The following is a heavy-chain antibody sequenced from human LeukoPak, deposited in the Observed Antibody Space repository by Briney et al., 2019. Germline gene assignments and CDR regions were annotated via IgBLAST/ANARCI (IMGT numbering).Heavy chain of an antibody. CDR1: GYTFSNYG. CDR3: ARLARTGTEFEY. V-gene: IGHV1-18*01. J-gene: IGHJ4*02. Sequence: ASVKVSCKASGYTFSNYGITWVRQAPGQGLEWMGWIIAYNGNTNYAQKLQDRVTMTTDTSTSTAYMELRSLRSDDTAVYYCARLARTGTEFEYWGQGTLVTVSS. D-gene: IGHD1-1*01. CDR2: IIAYNGNT.